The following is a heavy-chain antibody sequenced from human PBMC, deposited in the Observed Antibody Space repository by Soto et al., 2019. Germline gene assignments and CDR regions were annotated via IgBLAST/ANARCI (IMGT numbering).Heavy chain of an antibody. Sequence: GESLKISCKGSGYSFTSYWISWVRQMPGKGLEWMGRIDPSDSYTNYSPSFQGHVTISADKSISTAYLQWSSLKASDTAMYYCARPGNSRVVVPAAIVRYYYGMDVWGQGTTVTVSS. D-gene: IGHD2-2*02. J-gene: IGHJ6*02. CDR1: GYSFTSYW. V-gene: IGHV5-10-1*01. CDR2: IDPSDSYT. CDR3: ARPGNSRVVVPAAIVRYYYGMDV.